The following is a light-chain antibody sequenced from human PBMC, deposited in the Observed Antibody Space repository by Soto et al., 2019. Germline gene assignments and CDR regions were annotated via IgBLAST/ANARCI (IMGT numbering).Light chain of an antibody. CDR3: SSYAGSNNVV. V-gene: IGLV2-8*01. Sequence: QSALTQPPSASGSPGQSVTISCTGTSSDVGGYNYVSWYQQHPGKAPKLMIYEVSKRPSGVPDRFSGSKSGNTASLTVPGLQAEDEADYYCSSYAGSNNVVFGGGTKLTVL. J-gene: IGLJ2*01. CDR1: SSDVGGYNY. CDR2: EVS.